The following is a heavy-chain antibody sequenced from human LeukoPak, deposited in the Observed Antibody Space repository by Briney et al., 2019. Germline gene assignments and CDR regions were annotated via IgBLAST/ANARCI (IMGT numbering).Heavy chain of an antibody. Sequence: GGSLRLSCAASGFTFSDYYMSWICQAPGKGLEWVSYISSSGSTIYYADSVKGRFTISRDNAKNSLYLQMNSLRAEDTAVYCCARDLVATIKVDSPPGYWGQGTLVTVSS. CDR2: ISSSGSTI. D-gene: IGHD5-12*01. CDR3: ARDLVATIKVDSPPGY. CDR1: GFTFSDYY. V-gene: IGHV3-11*01. J-gene: IGHJ4*02.